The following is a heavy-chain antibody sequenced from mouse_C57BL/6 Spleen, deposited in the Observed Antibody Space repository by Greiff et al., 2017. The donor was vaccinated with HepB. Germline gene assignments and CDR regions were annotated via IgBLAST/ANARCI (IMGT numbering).Heavy chain of an antibody. V-gene: IGHV5-4*01. D-gene: IGHD1-1*01. Sequence: EVKLEESGGGLVKPGGSLKLSCAASGFTFSSYAMSWVRQTPEKRLEWVATISDGGSYTYYPDNVKGRFTISRDNAKNNLYLQMSHLKSEDTAMYYCARENGSSFFYWYFDVWGTGTTVTVSS. CDR1: GFTFSSYA. CDR2: ISDGGSYT. CDR3: ARENGSSFFYWYFDV. J-gene: IGHJ1*03.